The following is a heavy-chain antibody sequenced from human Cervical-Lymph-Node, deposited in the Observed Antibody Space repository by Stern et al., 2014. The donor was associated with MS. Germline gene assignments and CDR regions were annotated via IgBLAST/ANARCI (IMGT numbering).Heavy chain of an antibody. J-gene: IGHJ4*02. D-gene: IGHD1-1*01. V-gene: IGHV3-53*01. Sequence: EVQLVEYGGGVIQPGGSLRLSCTASGFTVSRDYMTWVSQAPGKGLEWVSLITNVGSTFYTDSVKGRFTISRDDSKNTVYLHMTSLRAEDTAMYYCARDTSSPERSDWWGQGTLVTVSS. CDR2: ITNVGST. CDR3: ARDTSSPERSDW. CDR1: GFTVSRDY.